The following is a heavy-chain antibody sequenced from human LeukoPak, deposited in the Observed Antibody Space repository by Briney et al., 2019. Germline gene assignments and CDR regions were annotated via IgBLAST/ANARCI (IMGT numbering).Heavy chain of an antibody. CDR1: GITFSNYA. Sequence: GGSLRLSCVASGITFSNYAVSWVRQAPEKGLDWVSVISGSAHKIRYADSVKGRFTISRDNSENIVYLQMNNPRVEDTAVYYCAGRPTGYSSGYIHWGQGTLVTVSS. CDR3: AGRPTGYSSGYIH. J-gene: IGHJ4*02. CDR2: ISGSAHKI. D-gene: IGHD5-18*01. V-gene: IGHV3-23*01.